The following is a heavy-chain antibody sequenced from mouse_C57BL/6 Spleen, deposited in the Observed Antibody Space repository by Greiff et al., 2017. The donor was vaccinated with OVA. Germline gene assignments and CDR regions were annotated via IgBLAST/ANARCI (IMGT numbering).Heavy chain of an antibody. J-gene: IGHJ1*03. CDR2: IYPGSGNT. V-gene: IGHV1-76*01. CDR3: ARTYDYDGDWYFDV. Sequence: QVQLQQSGAELVRPGASVKLSCKASGYTFTDYYINWVKQRPGQGLEWIARIYPGSGNTYYNEKFKGKATLTAEKSSSTAYMQLSSLTSEDSAVYFCARTYDYDGDWYFDVWGTGTTVTVSS. D-gene: IGHD2-4*01. CDR1: GYTFTDYY.